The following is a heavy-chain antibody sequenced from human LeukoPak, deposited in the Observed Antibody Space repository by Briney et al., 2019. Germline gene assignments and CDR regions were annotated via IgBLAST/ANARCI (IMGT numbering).Heavy chain of an antibody. J-gene: IGHJ6*03. CDR2: IKSKTDGGTT. V-gene: IGHV3-15*01. D-gene: IGHD2-15*01. CDR3: TTERSATYYYYMDV. Sequence: GGSLRLSCAASGFTFSDAWMSWVRQAPGKGLEWVGRIKSKTDGGTTDYAAPVKGRFTISRDDSKNTLYLQMNSLKTEDTAVYYCTTERSATYYYYMDVWGKGTTVTVSS. CDR1: GFTFSDAW.